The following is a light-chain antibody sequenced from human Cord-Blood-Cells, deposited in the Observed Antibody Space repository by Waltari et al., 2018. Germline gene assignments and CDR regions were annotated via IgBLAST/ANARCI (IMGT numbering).Light chain of an antibody. CDR2: SNN. CDR1: SSNIGSNT. CDR3: AAWDDSLNGYV. J-gene: IGLJ1*01. Sequence: QSLLPQPPSASGTPGQRVTISCSGSSSNIGSNTVTWYQQLPGTAPKLLIYSNNQRPSGVPDRFSGSKSGTSASLAISGLQSEDEADYYCAAWDDSLNGYVFGTGTKVTVL. V-gene: IGLV1-44*01.